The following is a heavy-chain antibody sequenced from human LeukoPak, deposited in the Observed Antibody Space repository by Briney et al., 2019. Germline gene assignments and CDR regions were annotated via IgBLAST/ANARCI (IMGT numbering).Heavy chain of an antibody. Sequence: GRSLRLSCAASGFTFDDYAMHWVRQAPRKGLEWVSGISWNSGSIGYADSVKGRFTISRDNAKNSLYLQMNSLRAEDTALYYCAKSQEPGGYYDCSGYSSWGQGTLVTVSS. J-gene: IGHJ4*02. CDR2: ISWNSGSI. CDR3: AKSQEPGGYYDCSGYSS. CDR1: GFTFDDYA. D-gene: IGHD3-22*01. V-gene: IGHV3-9*01.